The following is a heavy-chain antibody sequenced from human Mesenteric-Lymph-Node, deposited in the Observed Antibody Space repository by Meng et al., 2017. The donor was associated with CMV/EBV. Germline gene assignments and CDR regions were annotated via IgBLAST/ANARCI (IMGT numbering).Heavy chain of an antibody. CDR3: ARGADVAMADPFDH. CDR1: GATFRSYA. D-gene: IGHD6-19*01. J-gene: IGHJ4*02. CDR2: IVPVFGPA. V-gene: IGHV1-69*01. Sequence: SGATFRSYAILCLHQAPGHGFELLVRIVPVFGPAASAQPFQDRVTLTLDEFTTTTYMELSSLPSEDTAVYYCARGADVAMADPFDHWGQGTLVTVSS.